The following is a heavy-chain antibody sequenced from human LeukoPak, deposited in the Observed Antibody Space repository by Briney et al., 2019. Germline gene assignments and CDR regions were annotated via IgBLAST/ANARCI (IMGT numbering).Heavy chain of an antibody. CDR2: VYYGGGT. CDR1: GGSISRFY. V-gene: IGHV4-59*01. J-gene: IGHJ3*02. Sequence: SETLSLTCTVSGGSISRFYWSWIRQPPGKGLEWLGYVYYGGGTNTTPSLKSRVTISMDTSKNQLSLNLSSVTAADTAVYYCARGRRMRDAFEIWGQGTMLTVSS. CDR3: ARGRRMRDAFEI.